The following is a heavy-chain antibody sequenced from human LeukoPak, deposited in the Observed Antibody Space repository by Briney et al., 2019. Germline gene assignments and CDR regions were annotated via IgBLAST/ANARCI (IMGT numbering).Heavy chain of an antibody. D-gene: IGHD7-27*01. CDR1: GFTVSNNY. Sequence: GGSLRLSCAASGFTVSNNYMSWVRQAPGKGLEWVSLIYSHGGTNYADSVKGRFTISRDNSKNTLYLQMNSLRSEDTAVYYCATGTGAAWYFDLWGRGTLVTVSS. J-gene: IGHJ2*01. CDR3: ATGTGAAWYFDL. CDR2: IYSHGGT. V-gene: IGHV3-53*05.